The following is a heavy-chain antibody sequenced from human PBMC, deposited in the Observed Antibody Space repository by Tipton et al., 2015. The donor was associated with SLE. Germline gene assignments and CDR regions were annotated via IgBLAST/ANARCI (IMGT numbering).Heavy chain of an antibody. V-gene: IGHV4-34*01. J-gene: IGHJ3*02. CDR3: ARHRVPGIGEGRGAFDI. CDR2: INHSGST. D-gene: IGHD6-13*01. Sequence: TLSLTCAVYGGSFSGYYWSWIRQPPGKGLEWIGEINHSGSTNYNPSLKSRVTISVDTSKNQFSLKLSSVTAADTAVYYCARHRVPGIGEGRGAFDIWGQGTMVTVSS. CDR1: GGSFSGYY.